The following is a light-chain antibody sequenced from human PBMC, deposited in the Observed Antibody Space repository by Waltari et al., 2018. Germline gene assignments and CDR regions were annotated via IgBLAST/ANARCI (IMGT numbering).Light chain of an antibody. CDR3: VEIIPTAPCQ. Sequence: DIVMTQSPLSLPVTPGESASISCRSSQSLLHSNGYNYLDWYVQKPGQSPQLLIYMVSTRDSGVPERVRRQGEGKAVYLKSCYVGGGAVCVLYCVEIIPTAPCQFGPGTKLEIK. CDR1: QSLLHSNGYNY. J-gene: IGKJ2*01. V-gene: IGKV2-28*01. CDR2: MVS.